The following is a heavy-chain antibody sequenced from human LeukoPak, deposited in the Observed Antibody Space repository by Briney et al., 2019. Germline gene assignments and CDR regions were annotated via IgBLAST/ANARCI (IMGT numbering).Heavy chain of an antibody. V-gene: IGHV3-7*01. CDR3: AREPDNWFDP. J-gene: IGHJ5*02. CDR2: IKQDGTEK. Sequence: GGSLRLSCAASGFAFRTNWMSWVRQAPGKGLQWVANIKQDGTEKFYVDSVKGRFTISRDNAKSTLYLQMDSLRVGDTAVYYCAREPDNWFDPWGQGTLVTVSS. CDR1: GFAFRTNW.